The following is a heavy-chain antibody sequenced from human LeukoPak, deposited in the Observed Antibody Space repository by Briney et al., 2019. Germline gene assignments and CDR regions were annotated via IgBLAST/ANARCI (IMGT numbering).Heavy chain of an antibody. J-gene: IGHJ5*02. D-gene: IGHD3-10*01. Sequence: SETLSLTCTVSGGSISSGYYSWSWIRQHPGAGLEWIADIYYSGSTYYNPSLKSRVTISVDTSKNQFSLKLSSVTAADTAVYYCARTYGSGSYYNEIWFDPWGQGTLVTVSS. V-gene: IGHV4-31*03. CDR3: ARTYGSGSYYNEIWFDP. CDR2: IYYSGST. CDR1: GGSISSGYYS.